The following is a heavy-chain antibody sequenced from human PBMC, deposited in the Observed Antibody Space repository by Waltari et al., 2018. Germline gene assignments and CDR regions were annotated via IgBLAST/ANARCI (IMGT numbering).Heavy chain of an antibody. J-gene: IGHJ6*03. CDR1: GFTFSSYS. V-gene: IGHV3-48*01. D-gene: IGHD6-13*01. Sequence: EVQLVESGGGLVQPGGSLRLSCAASGFTFSSYSMNLVRQAPGKGLEWVSYISSSSSTIYYADSVKGRFTISRDNAKNSLYLQMNSLRAEDTAVYYCARDNIAAAGTGYYYYYYYMDVWGKGTTVTVSS. CDR2: ISSSSSTI. CDR3: ARDNIAAAGTGYYYYYYYMDV.